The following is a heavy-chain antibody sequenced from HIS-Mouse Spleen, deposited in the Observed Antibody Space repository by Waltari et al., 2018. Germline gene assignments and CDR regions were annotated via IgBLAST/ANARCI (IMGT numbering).Heavy chain of an antibody. J-gene: IGHJ4*02. CDR3: AREGEISGRSYFDY. CDR2: IWYDGSNK. D-gene: IGHD3-10*01. V-gene: IGHV3-33*01. CDR1: GFPFSSYG. Sequence: QVQLVESGGGVVQPGRSLRPSCAASGFPFSSYGMHWVRRAPGKGLEWVAVIWYDGSNKYYADSVKGRFTISRDNSKNTLYLQMNSLRAEDTAVYYCAREGEISGRSYFDYWGQGTLVTVSS.